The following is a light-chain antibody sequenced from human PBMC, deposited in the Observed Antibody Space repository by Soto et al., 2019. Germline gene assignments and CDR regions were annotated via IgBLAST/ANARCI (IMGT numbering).Light chain of an antibody. CDR1: QSVGSN. CDR3: QQYSNWPLLS. J-gene: IGKJ4*01. Sequence: EIVMTQSPATLSVSPGAGATLSCRASQSVGSNLAWYQQKPGQTPRVLIYGASTRAIGIPARFSGSGFGTEFTLTISSLQSEDFVVYYCQQYSNWPLLSFGGGTKVDNK. CDR2: GAS. V-gene: IGKV3-15*01.